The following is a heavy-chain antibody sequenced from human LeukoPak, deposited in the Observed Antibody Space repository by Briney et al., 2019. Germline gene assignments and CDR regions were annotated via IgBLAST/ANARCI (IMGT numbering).Heavy chain of an antibody. V-gene: IGHV1-2*02. Sequence: ASVKVSCKASGYTFIGYYLHWVRQAPGQGLEWMGWVYGNSGGTNYAQKFQARVTMTSDTSITTAYMELNNLKIDNTAVYYCARVQLVATTSLDVWGQGTTVTVSS. D-gene: IGHD5-12*01. CDR2: VYGNSGGT. J-gene: IGHJ6*02. CDR3: ARVQLVATTSLDV. CDR1: GYTFIGYY.